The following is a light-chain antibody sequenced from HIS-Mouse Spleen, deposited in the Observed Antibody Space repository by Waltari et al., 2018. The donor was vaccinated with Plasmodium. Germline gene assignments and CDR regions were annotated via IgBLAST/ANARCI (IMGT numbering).Light chain of an antibody. CDR2: EGS. Sequence: QSALTPPASVSGSPGPSLTIPLPGTTSDVCSHNLVTWYQQHPRKAPKLMSYEGSKRPSGVSNRFSGSKSGNTASLTISGLQAEDEADYYCCSYAGSSTLVFGGGTKLTVL. J-gene: IGLJ2*01. CDR3: CSYAGSSTLV. CDR1: TSDVCSHNL. V-gene: IGLV2-23*01.